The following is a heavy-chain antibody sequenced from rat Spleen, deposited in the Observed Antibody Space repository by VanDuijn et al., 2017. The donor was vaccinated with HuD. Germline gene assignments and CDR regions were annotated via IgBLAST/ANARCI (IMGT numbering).Heavy chain of an antibody. Sequence: EVQLAESGGGLVQPGRSLKLSCAASGFTFSSYVMAWVRQDPTQGLEWVASISSGGGYTYYRDSVRGRFTISRDDAETTLYLQMDSLRSEDTATYYCARDPSTTVALDYWGQGVMVTVSS. J-gene: IGHJ2*01. CDR3: ARDPSTTVALDY. D-gene: IGHD1-1*01. CDR2: ISSGGGYT. CDR1: GFTFSSYV. V-gene: IGHV5S13*01.